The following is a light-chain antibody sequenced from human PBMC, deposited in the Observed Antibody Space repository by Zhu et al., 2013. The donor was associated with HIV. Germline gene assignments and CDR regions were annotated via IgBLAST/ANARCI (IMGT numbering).Light chain of an antibody. Sequence: EIVMTQSPATLSVSPGERATLSCRASQSVSSNLAWYQQKPGQAPRLLIYDASSRATGIPDRFRGSGSGTDFTLTISSLEPEDFAVYYCQQRYIWPPLSFGGGTKVEIK. CDR3: QQRYIWPPLS. J-gene: IGKJ4*01. CDR1: QSVSSN. CDR2: DAS. V-gene: IGKV3D-15*01.